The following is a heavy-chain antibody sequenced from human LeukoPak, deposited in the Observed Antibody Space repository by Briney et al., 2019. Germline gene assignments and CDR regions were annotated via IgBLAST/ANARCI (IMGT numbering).Heavy chain of an antibody. D-gene: IGHD2-15*01. CDR1: GFTFSSYA. Sequence: GGSLRLSCAASGFTFSSYAMSWVRRTPGKGLEYVSVISGNGVSTHYATSVKGRFTISRDNSKNTLFLQMGSLRAEDMAVYYCARNTVVNGYYFDCWGQGTLVTVSS. V-gene: IGHV3-64*01. CDR3: ARNTVVNGYYFDC. J-gene: IGHJ4*02. CDR2: ISGNGVST.